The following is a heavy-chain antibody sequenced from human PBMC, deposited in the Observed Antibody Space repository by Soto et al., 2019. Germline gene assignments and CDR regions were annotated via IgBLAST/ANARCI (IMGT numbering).Heavy chain of an antibody. CDR1: GFTFSSYA. V-gene: IGHV3-23*01. Sequence: SLRLACAASGFTFSSYAMSWVRQAPGKGLGWVSAISGSGGSAYYSXXVKGRFTXXRDNSENTLYXQMNSXRAEDTAVYXGAKESGSSGWLADFDYWGQGTLVTXSS. D-gene: IGHD6-19*01. J-gene: IGHJ4*02. CDR3: AKESGSSGWLADFDY. CDR2: ISGSGGSA.